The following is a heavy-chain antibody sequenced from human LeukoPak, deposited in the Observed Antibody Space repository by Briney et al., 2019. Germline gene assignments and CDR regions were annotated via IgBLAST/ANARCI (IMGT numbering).Heavy chain of an antibody. CDR3: ASFDSSGWHYFDY. V-gene: IGHV3-21*01. D-gene: IGHD6-19*01. CDR2: ISSRSGYI. Sequence: GGSLRLSCAASGFTFSSYSMSWVRQAPGKGLEWVSSISSRSGYIYYGDSVKGRSTISRDNAKNSLYLQMNTLRAEDTAVYYCASFDSSGWHYFDYWGQGTLVTVSA. J-gene: IGHJ4*02. CDR1: GFTFSSYS.